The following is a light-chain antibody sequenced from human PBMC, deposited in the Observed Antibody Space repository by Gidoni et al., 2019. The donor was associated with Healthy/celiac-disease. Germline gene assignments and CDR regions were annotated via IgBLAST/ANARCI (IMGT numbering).Light chain of an antibody. Sequence: QSALTQPASVSGSPGQAIPISCTGTSSDVGGYNYVSWYQQHPGKAPKLMIHEVSNRPSGVSNRFSGSKSGNTASLTISGLQAEDEADYYCSSYTSSSTLEGVFGGGTKLTVL. CDR2: EVS. J-gene: IGLJ2*01. CDR3: SSYTSSSTLEGV. V-gene: IGLV2-14*01. CDR1: SSDVGGYNY.